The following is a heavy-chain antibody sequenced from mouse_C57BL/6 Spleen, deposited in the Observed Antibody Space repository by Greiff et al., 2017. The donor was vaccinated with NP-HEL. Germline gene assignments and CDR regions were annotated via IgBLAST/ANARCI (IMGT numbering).Heavy chain of an antibody. J-gene: IGHJ2*01. CDR3: ARSYDYDVYFDY. CDR2: IDPSDSYT. V-gene: IGHV1-69*01. D-gene: IGHD2-4*01. CDR1: GYTFTSYW. Sequence: VQLQQPGAELVMPGASVKLSCKASGYTFTSYWMHWVKQRPGQGLEWIGEIDPSDSYTNYNQKFKGKSTLTVDKSSSTAYMQLSSLTSEDSAVYYCARSYDYDVYFDYWGQGTTLTVSS.